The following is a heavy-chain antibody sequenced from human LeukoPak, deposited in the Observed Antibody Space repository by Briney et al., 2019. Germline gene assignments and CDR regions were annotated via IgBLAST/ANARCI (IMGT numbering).Heavy chain of an antibody. CDR1: GFTFSNYW. Sequence: PGGSLRLSCAASGFTFSNYWMSWVRQAPGKGLERVANIKQDGSKKDYVDSVRGRFTIARDDAKKSVFLEMNSLRVEDTAVYFCARVEFGEYSNYFDNWGQGTLVTVSS. CDR3: ARVEFGEYSNYFDN. CDR2: IKQDGSKK. V-gene: IGHV3-7*01. J-gene: IGHJ4*02. D-gene: IGHD2/OR15-2a*01.